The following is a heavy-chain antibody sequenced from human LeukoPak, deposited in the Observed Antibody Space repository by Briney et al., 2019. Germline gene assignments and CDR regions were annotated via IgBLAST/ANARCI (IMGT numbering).Heavy chain of an antibody. CDR1: GGSISSYY. CDR2: IYYSGST. Sequence: PSETLSLTCTVSGGSISSYYWSWIRQPPGKGLEWIGYIYYSGSTNYNPSLESRVTISVDTSKNQFSLKLSSVTAADTAVYYCARDGLGSGWSRYFDLWGRGTLVTVSS. J-gene: IGHJ2*01. V-gene: IGHV4-59*01. CDR3: ARDGLGSGWSRYFDL. D-gene: IGHD6-19*01.